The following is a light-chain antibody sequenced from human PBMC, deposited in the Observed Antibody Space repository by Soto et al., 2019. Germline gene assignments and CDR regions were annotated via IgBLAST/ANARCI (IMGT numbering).Light chain of an antibody. CDR1: QSVSSNY. CDR2: GAS. Sequence: EIVLTQSPGTLSLSPGDRATLSCRASQSVSSNYLAWYQQKPGQALGLLIYGASSRATDIPDRFSGGGSGTDFTLTISRLEPEDFAVYYCQQYGTSPYTFGQGAKVEIK. J-gene: IGKJ2*01. CDR3: QQYGTSPYT. V-gene: IGKV3-20*01.